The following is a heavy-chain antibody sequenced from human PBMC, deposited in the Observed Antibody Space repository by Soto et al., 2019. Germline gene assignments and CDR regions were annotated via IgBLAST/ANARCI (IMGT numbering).Heavy chain of an antibody. CDR3: AKEIQLWDFDY. Sequence: GGSLRLSCAASGFTFSSYSMNWVRQAPGKGLEWVSSISSSSSYKYYADSVKGRFTISRDNAKNTLYLQMNSLRAEDTAVYYCAKEIQLWDFDYWGQGTLVTVSS. CDR1: GFTFSSYS. CDR2: ISSSSSYK. V-gene: IGHV3-21*01. J-gene: IGHJ4*02. D-gene: IGHD5-18*01.